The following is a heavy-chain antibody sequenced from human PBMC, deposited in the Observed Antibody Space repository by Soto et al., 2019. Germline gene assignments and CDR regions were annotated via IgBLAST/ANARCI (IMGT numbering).Heavy chain of an antibody. D-gene: IGHD4-4*01. Sequence: EVQLVESGGGLVQPGRSLRLSCAASGFTFDDYAMHWVRQAPGKGLEWVSGISWNSGSIGYEESVKGRFTISRDNAKNSLYLQMNSLRAEDTALYYCAKDTGYSFYYFDYWGQGPLVTVSS. CDR2: ISWNSGSI. CDR1: GFTFDDYA. J-gene: IGHJ4*02. V-gene: IGHV3-9*01. CDR3: AKDTGYSFYYFDY.